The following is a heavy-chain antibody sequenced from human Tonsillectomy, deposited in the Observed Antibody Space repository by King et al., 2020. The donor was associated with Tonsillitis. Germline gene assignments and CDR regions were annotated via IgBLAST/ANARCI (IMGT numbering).Heavy chain of an antibody. CDR3: ARDRDDYIFDY. CDR1: GFPFSSYD. D-gene: IGHD4/OR15-4a*01. J-gene: IGHJ4*02. Sequence: QVQLQESGGGVVQPGRSLRLSCAASGFPFSSYDIHWVRQAPGKGLEWVAVISYDGSYKYYADSVQGRFTISRDNSKNRLYLQMNSLRAEDTAVYYCARDRDDYIFDYWGQGTLVTVSS. CDR2: ISYDGSYK. V-gene: IGHV3-33*05.